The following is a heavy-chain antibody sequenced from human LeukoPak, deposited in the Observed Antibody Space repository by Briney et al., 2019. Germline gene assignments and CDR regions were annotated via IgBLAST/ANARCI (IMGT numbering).Heavy chain of an antibody. V-gene: IGHV3-74*01. CDR3: ARLWYSGSYHYYYCMDV. CDR2: INNDGSAT. J-gene: IGHJ6*03. D-gene: IGHD1-26*01. CDR1: KFTFSNYW. Sequence: GGSLRLSCAASKFTFSNYWMHWVRQAPGKGLVWVSHINNDGSATSYADPVKGRFTISRDNAKNTVYLQMNSLRPEDTGVYYCARLWYSGSYHYYYCMDVWGKGTTVTVSS.